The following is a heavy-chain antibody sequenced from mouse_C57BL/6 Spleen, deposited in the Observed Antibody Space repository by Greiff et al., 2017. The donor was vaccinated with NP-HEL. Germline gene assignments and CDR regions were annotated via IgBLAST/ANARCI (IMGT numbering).Heavy chain of an antibody. V-gene: IGHV5-9-1*02. J-gene: IGHJ2*01. Sequence: DVHLVESGEGLVKPGGSLKLSCAASGFTFSSYAMSWVRQTPEKRLEWVAYISSGGDYIYYADTVKGRFTISRDNARNTLYLQMSSLKSEDTAMYYCTRYGSSFDYWGQGTTLTVSS. CDR3: TRYGSSFDY. D-gene: IGHD1-1*01. CDR2: ISSGGDYI. CDR1: GFTFSSYA.